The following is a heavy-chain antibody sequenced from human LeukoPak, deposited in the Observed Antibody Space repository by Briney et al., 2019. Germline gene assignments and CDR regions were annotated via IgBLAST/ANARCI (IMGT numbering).Heavy chain of an antibody. Sequence: ASVKLSCKASGYTFSGYYLHWVRQAPGQGLEWVGIINPSGGSTSYAQRLQGRVTMTRDTSTSTVYMELSSLRSEDTVVYYCARSGPRNWFDPWGQGTLVTVSS. CDR1: GYTFSGYY. CDR3: ARSGPRNWFDP. J-gene: IGHJ5*02. D-gene: IGHD1-14*01. V-gene: IGHV1-46*01. CDR2: INPSGGST.